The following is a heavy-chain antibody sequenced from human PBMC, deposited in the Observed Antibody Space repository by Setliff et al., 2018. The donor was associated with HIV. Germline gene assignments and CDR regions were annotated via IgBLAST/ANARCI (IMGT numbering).Heavy chain of an antibody. D-gene: IGHD1-26*01. J-gene: IGHJ4*02. Sequence: SETLSLTCIVSGGYISSGGNHWSWIRQSPGKGLEWIGYVYDSGSTNYNPSLWSLVAISVDTSKNEFSLKLNSMTAADTAVYYCANYIIGAGGRGNWGQGILVTVSS. CDR2: VYDSGST. V-gene: IGHV4-30-4*01. CDR1: GGYISSGGNH. CDR3: ANYIIGAGGRGN.